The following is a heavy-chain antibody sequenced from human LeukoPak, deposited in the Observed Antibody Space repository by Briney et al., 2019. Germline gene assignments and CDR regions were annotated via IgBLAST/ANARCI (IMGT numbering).Heavy chain of an antibody. CDR2: IESKTDGGTP. V-gene: IGHV3-15*04. D-gene: IGHD3-10*01. Sequence: GGSLRLSCAASGFTFSNAWMTWVRQAPRKGLEWVGRIESKTDGGTPDYAAPVKGRFTISRDDSKNTLYLQMDSLKTEDTAVYYCTTGIRGSGSYLNWGQGTLVTVSS. J-gene: IGHJ4*02. CDR1: GFTFSNAW. CDR3: TTGIRGSGSYLN.